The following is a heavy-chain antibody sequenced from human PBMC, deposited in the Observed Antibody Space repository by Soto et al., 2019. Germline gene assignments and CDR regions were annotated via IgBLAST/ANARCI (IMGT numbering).Heavy chain of an antibody. Sequence: WETLSLTCAVSGGSFTSNNCWTWVRQPPGQGLEWIGEIYRTGSTNYYPSFKSRVTISLDKSENQLSLKVTSLTAADTAVYYCASRDPGTSVDYWGQGTLVTVSS. CDR3: ASRDPGTSVDY. J-gene: IGHJ4*02. CDR1: GGSFTSNNC. D-gene: IGHD1-7*01. CDR2: IYRTGST. V-gene: IGHV4-4*02.